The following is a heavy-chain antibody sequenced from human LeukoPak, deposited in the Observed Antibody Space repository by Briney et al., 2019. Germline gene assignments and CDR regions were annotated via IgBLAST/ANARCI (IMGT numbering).Heavy chain of an antibody. J-gene: IGHJ5*02. CDR2: ISGSGGIT. CDR3: AKDSGDTSGNWFDP. V-gene: IGHV3-23*01. D-gene: IGHD6-19*01. Sequence: PGRSLRLSCAASGFTFSSYAMSWVRQAPGKGLEWVSSISGSGGITYYTASVKGRFTISRDNSKNTLFLQMNSLRAEDTAVYYCAKDSGDTSGNWFDPWGQGTLVTVSS. CDR1: GFTFSSYA.